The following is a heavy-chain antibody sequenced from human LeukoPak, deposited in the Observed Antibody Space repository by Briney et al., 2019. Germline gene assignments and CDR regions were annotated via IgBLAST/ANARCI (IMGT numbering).Heavy chain of an antibody. CDR1: GDSISSISHY. CDR2: IFYGGNI. D-gene: IGHD2-2*01. J-gene: IGHJ4*02. V-gene: IGHV4-39*01. Sequence: SETLSLTCTVSGDSISSISHYWGRIRQPPGKGLEWIGSIFYGGNIYYNPSLKSRVTISIDTSRNQFSLKLSSVTAADTAVYYCASPSHCTSDSCQKYFDYWGQGTLVTVSS. CDR3: ASPSHCTSDSCQKYFDY.